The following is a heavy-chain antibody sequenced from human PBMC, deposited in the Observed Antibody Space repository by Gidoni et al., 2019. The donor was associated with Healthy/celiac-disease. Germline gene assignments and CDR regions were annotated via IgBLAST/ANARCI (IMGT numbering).Heavy chain of an antibody. J-gene: IGHJ3*02. Sequence: QLQLQESGPGLVKPSETLSLTCTVSGGSLSSSSSYWGWLRQPPGKGLEWIGSIYSSGSTYYNPARKSRVTISVDTSKNQFSLKLSSVTAADTAVYYCAKPINYGVDDAFDIWGQGTMVTVSS. CDR1: GGSLSSSSSY. CDR2: IYSSGST. V-gene: IGHV4-39*01. D-gene: IGHD4-17*01. CDR3: AKPINYGVDDAFDI.